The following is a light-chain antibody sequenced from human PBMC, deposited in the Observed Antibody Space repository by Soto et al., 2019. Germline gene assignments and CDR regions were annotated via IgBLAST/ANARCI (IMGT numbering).Light chain of an antibody. CDR2: EVS. CDR3: SSYTSSSTVV. V-gene: IGLV2-14*01. J-gene: IGLJ2*01. CDR1: SSDIGSYNY. Sequence: QSVLTQPASVSGSPGQSITISCTGASSDIGSYNYVSWYQQHLGKAPKLIIYEVSNRPSGVSNRLSGSKSGNTASLTISGLQTEDEADYYCSSYTSSSTVVFGGGTKLTVL.